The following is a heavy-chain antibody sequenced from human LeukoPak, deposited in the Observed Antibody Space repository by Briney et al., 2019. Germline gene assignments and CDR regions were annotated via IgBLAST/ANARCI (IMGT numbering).Heavy chain of an antibody. J-gene: IGHJ4*02. V-gene: IGHV1-69*13. Sequence: SVKVSCKASGGTFSSYAISWVRQAPGQGLEWMGGIIPIFGTANYAQKFQGRVTITADESTSTAYMELSSLRSEDTAVYYCARGASGQLVPLYYFDYWGQGTLVTVSS. CDR2: IIPIFGTA. CDR1: GGTFSSYA. D-gene: IGHD6-6*01. CDR3: ARGASGQLVPLYYFDY.